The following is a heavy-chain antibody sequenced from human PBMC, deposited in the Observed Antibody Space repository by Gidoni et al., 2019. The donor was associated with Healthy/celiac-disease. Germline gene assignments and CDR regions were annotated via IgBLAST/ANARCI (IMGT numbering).Heavy chain of an antibody. Sequence: GFTFSSYGMHWVRQAPGKGLEWVAVISYDGSNKYYADSVKGRFTISRDNSKNTLYLQMNSLRAEDTAVYYCAKDLRWLHGGPYYYGMDVWGQGTTVTVSS. J-gene: IGHJ6*02. D-gene: IGHD5-12*01. CDR3: AKDLRWLHGGPYYYGMDV. CDR2: ISYDGSNK. V-gene: IGHV3-30*18. CDR1: GFTFSSYG.